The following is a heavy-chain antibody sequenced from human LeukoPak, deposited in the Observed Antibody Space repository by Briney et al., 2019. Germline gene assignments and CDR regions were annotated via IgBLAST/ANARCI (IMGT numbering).Heavy chain of an antibody. CDR1: GFTFSNAW. CDR3: TTGTGRTGFDY. CDR2: IKTKTDGGTT. V-gene: IGHV3-15*01. J-gene: IGHJ4*02. Sequence: GGSLRLSCAASGFTFSNAWMSWVRQAPGKGLDWVGRIKTKTDGGTTDYAAPVKGRFTISRDDSKNTLYLQMNSLKTEDTAVYYCTTGTGRTGFDYWGQGTLVTVSS. D-gene: IGHD4-17*01.